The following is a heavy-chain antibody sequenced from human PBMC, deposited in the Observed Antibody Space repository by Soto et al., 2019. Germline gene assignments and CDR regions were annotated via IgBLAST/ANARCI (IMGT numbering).Heavy chain of an antibody. Sequence: GGSLRLSCAASGFTFSSYGMHWVRQAPGKGLEWVAVISYDGSNKYYADSVKGRFTISRDNSKNTLYLQMNSLRAEDTAVYYCARGRYDSSGYYYNRYFDYWGQGTLVTVSS. V-gene: IGHV3-30*03. CDR1: GFTFSSYG. CDR3: ARGRYDSSGYYYNRYFDY. CDR2: ISYDGSNK. D-gene: IGHD3-22*01. J-gene: IGHJ4*02.